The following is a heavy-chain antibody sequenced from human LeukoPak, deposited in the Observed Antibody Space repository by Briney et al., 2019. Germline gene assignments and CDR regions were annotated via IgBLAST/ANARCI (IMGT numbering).Heavy chain of an antibody. Sequence: GGSLRLSCAASGFTFSGSAMHWVRQASGKGLEWVGRIRSKANSYATAYAASVKGRFTISRDDSKNTAYLQMNSLRASDTAVYYCARELNGAFDPWGQGTLVTVSS. V-gene: IGHV3-73*01. CDR2: IRSKANSYAT. J-gene: IGHJ5*02. CDR1: GFTFSGSA. D-gene: IGHD1-1*01. CDR3: ARELNGAFDP.